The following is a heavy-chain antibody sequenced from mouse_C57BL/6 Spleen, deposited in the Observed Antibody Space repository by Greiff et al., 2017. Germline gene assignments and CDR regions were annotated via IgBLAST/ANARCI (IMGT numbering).Heavy chain of an antibody. CDR1: GYTFTDYN. V-gene: IGHV1-22*01. CDR2: INPNNGGT. CDR3: ASPSITTVVATDY. J-gene: IGHJ2*01. Sequence: EVKLMESGPELVKPGASVKMSCKASGYTFTDYNMHWVKQSHGKSLEWIGYINPNNGGTSYNQKFKGKATLTVNKSSSTAYMELRSLTSEDSAVYYCASPSITTVVATDYWGQGTTLTVSS. D-gene: IGHD1-1*01.